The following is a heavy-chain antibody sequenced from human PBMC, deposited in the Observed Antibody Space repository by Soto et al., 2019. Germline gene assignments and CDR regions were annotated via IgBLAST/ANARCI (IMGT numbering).Heavy chain of an antibody. CDR3: ARGPYTPKVDRFQH. CDR1: GFTFSSYS. V-gene: IGHV3-21*01. J-gene: IGHJ1*01. D-gene: IGHD2-15*01. Sequence: EVQLVESGGGLVKPGGSLRLSCAASGFTFSSYSMNWVRQAPGKGLEWVSSISSSSSYIYYADSVKGRFTISRDNAKNSLSLQMNSLRAEDTAVYYCARGPYTPKVDRFQHWGQGTLVTVSS. CDR2: ISSSSSYI.